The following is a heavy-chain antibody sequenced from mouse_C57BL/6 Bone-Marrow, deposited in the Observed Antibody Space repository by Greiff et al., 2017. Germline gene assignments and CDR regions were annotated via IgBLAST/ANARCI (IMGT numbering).Heavy chain of an antibody. V-gene: IGHV5-17*01. CDR3: ARGDYAYEGAWFAY. J-gene: IGHJ3*01. CDR2: ISSGSSTI. CDR1: GFTFSDYG. D-gene: IGHD2-2*01. Sequence: EVKVVESGGGLVKPGGSLQLSCAASGFTFSDYGMHWVRQAPETGLKWVAYISSGSSTIYYTDTVKGRFTISRANAKNTLFLQMTSLRSEDTAMYYCARGDYAYEGAWFAYWGQGTLVTVSA.